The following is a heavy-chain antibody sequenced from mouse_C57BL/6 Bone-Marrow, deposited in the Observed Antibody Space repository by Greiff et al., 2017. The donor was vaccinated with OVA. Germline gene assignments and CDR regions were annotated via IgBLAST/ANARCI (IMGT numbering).Heavy chain of an antibody. CDR3: KKDRGVDYEGYYAMDY. D-gene: IGHD2-4*01. V-gene: IGHV5-9-1*02. Sequence: DVKLVESGEGLVKPGGSLKLSCAASGFTFSSYAMSWVRQTPEKRLEWVAYISSGGDYIYYADTVKGRFTISSDNARNTLYLQMSSRKFEDTAMYYGKKDRGVDYEGYYAMDYWGQGTSVTVSS. CDR2: ISSGGDYI. CDR1: GFTFSSYA. J-gene: IGHJ4*01.